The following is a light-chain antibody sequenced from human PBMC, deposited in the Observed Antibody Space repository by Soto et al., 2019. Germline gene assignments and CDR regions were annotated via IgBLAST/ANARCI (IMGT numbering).Light chain of an antibody. CDR2: DTS. CDR3: QQRSNWPLT. J-gene: IGKJ3*01. CDR1: QSVRSY. V-gene: IGKV3-11*01. Sequence: EIVLTQSPATLSLSPGERATLSCRASQSVRSYLAWYQQKPGQAPRLLIYDTSNRATGIPARFSGSGSGTDFTLTISSLETEDFAVYYCQQRSNWPLTFGPGTKVDI.